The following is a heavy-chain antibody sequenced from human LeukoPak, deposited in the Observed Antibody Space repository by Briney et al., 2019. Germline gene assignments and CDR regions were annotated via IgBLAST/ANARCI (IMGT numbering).Heavy chain of an antibody. V-gene: IGHV1-69*13. CDR1: GGTFSSYA. J-gene: IGHJ4*02. D-gene: IGHD3-22*01. Sequence: SVKVSCKASGGTFSSYAISWVRQAPGQGLEWMGGITPIFGTANYAQKFQGRVTITADESTSTAYMELSGLRSEDTAVYYCARDSDTYYYDSSGYSFCYWGQGTLVTVSS. CDR2: ITPIFGTA. CDR3: ARDSDTYYYDSSGYSFCY.